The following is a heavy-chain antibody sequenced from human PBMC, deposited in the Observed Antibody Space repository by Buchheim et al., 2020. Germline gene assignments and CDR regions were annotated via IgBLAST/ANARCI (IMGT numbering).Heavy chain of an antibody. CDR2: IYHSGST. J-gene: IGHJ6*02. V-gene: IGHV4-4*02. Sequence: QVQLQESGPGLVKPSGTLSLTCAVSGDSMSSSKWWSWVRQPPGKGLEWIGEIYHSGSTNYSPSLKSRVTISVDTSKNQFSLKLSSVTAADTAVYYCARSEAVPRSFMDVWGQGTT. CDR1: GDSMSSSKW. CDR3: ARSEAVPRSFMDV.